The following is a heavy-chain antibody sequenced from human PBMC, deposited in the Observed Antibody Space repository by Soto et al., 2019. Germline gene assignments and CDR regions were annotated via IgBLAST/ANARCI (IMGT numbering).Heavy chain of an antibody. Sequence: QVQLQESGPGLVKPSETLSLTCTVSGGSISSYYWSWIRQPPGKGLEWIGYIYYSGSTNYNPSLKSRVTISVDTSKNQFSLKLSSVTAADTAVYYCAGSGSHWGQGTLVTVSS. CDR2: IYYSGST. D-gene: IGHD6-19*01. V-gene: IGHV4-59*08. J-gene: IGHJ4*02. CDR1: GGSISSYY. CDR3: AGSGSH.